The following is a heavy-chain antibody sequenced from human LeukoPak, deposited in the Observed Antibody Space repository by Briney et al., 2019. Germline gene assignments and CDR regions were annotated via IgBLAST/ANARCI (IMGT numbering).Heavy chain of an antibody. CDR2: IIPILGIA. D-gene: IGHD4-23*01. CDR3: AREMTPVGGSPLIWFDP. J-gene: IGHJ5*02. CDR1: GGTFSSYA. Sequence: SVKVSCKASGGTFSSYAISWVRQAPGQGLEWMGRIIPILGIANYAQKFQGRVTITADKSTSTAYMELSRLRSDDTAVYYCAREMTPVGGSPLIWFDPWGQGTLVTVSS. V-gene: IGHV1-69*04.